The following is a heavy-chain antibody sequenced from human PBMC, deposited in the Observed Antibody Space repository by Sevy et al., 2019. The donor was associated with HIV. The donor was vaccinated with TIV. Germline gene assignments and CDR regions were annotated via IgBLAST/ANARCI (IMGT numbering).Heavy chain of an antibody. D-gene: IGHD4-17*01. Sequence: GGSLRLSCAASGFTFSRFWMSWVRQAPGKGLEWVANINQDGSERYYVDSVKGRFTISRDNTKNSLYLQMNSLRAEDTAVYYCARDHVKDGDLGDYYYYAMDVWGQGTTVTVSS. J-gene: IGHJ6*02. CDR1: GFTFSRFW. CDR3: ARDHVKDGDLGDYYYYAMDV. CDR2: INQDGSER. V-gene: IGHV3-7*03.